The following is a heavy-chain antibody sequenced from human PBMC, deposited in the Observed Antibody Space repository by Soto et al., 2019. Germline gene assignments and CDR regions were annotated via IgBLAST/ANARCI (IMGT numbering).Heavy chain of an antibody. Sequence: QLQLQESGPGLVKPSETLSLTCTVSGGSISSSSYYWGWIRQPPGKGLEWIGSIYYSGSTYYNPSLKSRVTISVDTSKNQFSLKLSSVTAADTAVYYCARHYDRAWFDPWGQGTLVTVSS. J-gene: IGHJ5*02. CDR3: ARHYDRAWFDP. V-gene: IGHV4-39*01. CDR2: IYYSGST. D-gene: IGHD3-3*01. CDR1: GGSISSSSYY.